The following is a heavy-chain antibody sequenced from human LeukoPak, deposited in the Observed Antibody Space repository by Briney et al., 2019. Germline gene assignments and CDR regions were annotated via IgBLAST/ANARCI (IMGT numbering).Heavy chain of an antibody. D-gene: IGHD2-2*01. CDR2: INHSGST. V-gene: IGHV4-34*01. CDR1: GGSFSGYY. CDR3: ASLWPYQLSAFDI. Sequence: SETLSLTCAVYGGSFSGYYWSWIRQPPGKGLEWIGEINHSGSTNYNPSLKSRVTISVDTSKNQFSLKLSSVTAADTAVYYCASLWPYQLSAFDIWRQGTMVTVSS. J-gene: IGHJ3*02.